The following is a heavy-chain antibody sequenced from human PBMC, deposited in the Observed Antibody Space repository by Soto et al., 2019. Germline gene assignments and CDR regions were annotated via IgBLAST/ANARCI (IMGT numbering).Heavy chain of an antibody. CDR1: GFTFDDYA. Sequence: SLRLSCAASGFTFDDYAMHWVRQAPGKGLEWVSGISWNSGSIGYADSVKGRFTISRDNAKNSLYMQMNSLRAEDTALYYCEKDMFSTSRGMDVWGQGTTVTVSS. D-gene: IGHD3-10*02. CDR3: EKDMFSTSRGMDV. J-gene: IGHJ6*02. CDR2: ISWNSGSI. V-gene: IGHV3-9*01.